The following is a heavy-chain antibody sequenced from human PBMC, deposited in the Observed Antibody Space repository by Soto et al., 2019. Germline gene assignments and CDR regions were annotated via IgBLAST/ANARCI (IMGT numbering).Heavy chain of an antibody. CDR2: IYYSGST. CDR1: GGSISSGGYY. D-gene: IGHD1-7*01. V-gene: IGHV4-31*03. CDR3: AREVGITGTKAGFDP. Sequence: TLSLTCTVSGGSISSGGYYWSWIRQHPGKGLEWIGYIYYSGSTYYNPSLKSRVTISVDTSKNQFSLKLSSVTAAETAVYYCAREVGITGTKAGFDPWGQGTLVTVSS. J-gene: IGHJ5*02.